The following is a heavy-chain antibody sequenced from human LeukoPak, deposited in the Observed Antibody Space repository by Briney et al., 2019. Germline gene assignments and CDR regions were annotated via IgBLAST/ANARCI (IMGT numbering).Heavy chain of an antibody. J-gene: IGHJ3*02. CDR2: INPSGGST. D-gene: IGHD2-15*01. V-gene: IGHV1-46*01. Sequence: ASVKVSCKASGYTFSSYYMNWVRQAPGQGLEWMGIINPSGGSTSYAQKIQGRVTMTRDTSTSTVYMELSSLRSEDTAVYYCARHSLADGFGIWGQGTMVTV. CDR3: ARHSLADGFGI. CDR1: GYTFSSYY.